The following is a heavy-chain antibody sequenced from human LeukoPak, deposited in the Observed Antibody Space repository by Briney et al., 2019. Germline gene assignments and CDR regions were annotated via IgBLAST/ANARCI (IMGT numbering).Heavy chain of an antibody. CDR1: GFTFSSYW. CDR3: VKDIGFGMIVPRGFAY. J-gene: IGHJ4*02. Sequence: GGSLRLSCAASGFTFSSYWMHWVRQDPRKGLVWVSRINGDGRNINYADSVRGRFTISRDNAKNTLYLQMNSLGVEDTAFYYCVKDIGFGMIVPRGFAYWGQGTLVSVSS. V-gene: IGHV3-74*01. CDR2: INGDGRNI. D-gene: IGHD2-15*01.